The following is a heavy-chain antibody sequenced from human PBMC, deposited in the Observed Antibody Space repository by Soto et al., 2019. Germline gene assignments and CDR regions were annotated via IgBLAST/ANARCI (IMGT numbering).Heavy chain of an antibody. J-gene: IGHJ6*02. V-gene: IGHV3-23*01. CDR2: ISGSGGST. CDR3: ASLGPPSYYYCYCMDV. CDR1: GFTFSSYA. Sequence: GGSLRLSCAASGFTFSSYAMSWVRQAPGKGLEWVSAISGSGGSTYYADSVKGRFTISRDNSKNTLYLQMNSLRAEDTAVYYCASLGPPSYYYCYCMDVWGQGTTVTVSS.